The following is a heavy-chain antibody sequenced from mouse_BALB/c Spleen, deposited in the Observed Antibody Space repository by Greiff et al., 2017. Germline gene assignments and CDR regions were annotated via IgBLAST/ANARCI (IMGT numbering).Heavy chain of an antibody. Sequence: EVQLQQSGTVLARPGASVKMSCKASGYTFTSYWMHWVKQRPGQGLEWIGAIYPGNSDTSYNQKFKGKAKLTAVTSTSTAYMELSSLTNEDSAVYYCTIYYGNYEFAYWGQGTLVTVSA. D-gene: IGHD2-1*01. V-gene: IGHV1-5*01. J-gene: IGHJ3*01. CDR3: TIYYGNYEFAY. CDR1: GYTFTSYW. CDR2: IYPGNSDT.